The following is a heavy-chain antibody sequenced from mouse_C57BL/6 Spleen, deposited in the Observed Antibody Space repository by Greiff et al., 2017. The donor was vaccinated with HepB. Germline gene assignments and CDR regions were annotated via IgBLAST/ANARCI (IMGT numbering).Heavy chain of an antibody. CDR2: IYPGDGDT. V-gene: IGHV1-82*01. D-gene: IGHD1-1*01. J-gene: IGHJ3*01. CDR1: GYAFSSSW. CDR3: ARAITTVLDPAWFAY. Sequence: VQLQQSGPELVKPGASVKISCKASGYAFSSSWMNWVKQRPGKGLEWIGRIYPGDGDTNYNGKFKGKATLTADKSSSTAYMQLSSLTSEDSAVYFCARAITTVLDPAWFAYWGQGTLVTVSA.